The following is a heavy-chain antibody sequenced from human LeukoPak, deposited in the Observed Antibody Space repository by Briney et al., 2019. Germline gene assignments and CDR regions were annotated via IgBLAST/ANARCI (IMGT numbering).Heavy chain of an antibody. D-gene: IGHD3-16*02. CDR2: IKQDGSEK. V-gene: IGHV3-7*01. J-gene: IGHJ4*02. CDR3: AREYVWGSDPFDY. Sequence: PGGSLRLSCAASGFTFSSYWMSWVRQAPGKGLEWVANIKQDGSEKYYVDSVKGRFTISRDNAKNSLYLQMNSLRAEDTAVYYCAREYVWGSDPFDYWGQGTLVTVSS. CDR1: GFTFSSYW.